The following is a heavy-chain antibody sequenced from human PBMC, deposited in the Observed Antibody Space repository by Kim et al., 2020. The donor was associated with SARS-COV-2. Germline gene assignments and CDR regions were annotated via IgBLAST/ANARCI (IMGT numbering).Heavy chain of an antibody. V-gene: IGHV3-74*01. CDR3: VKRGYSSTSSFDY. CDR1: GFTFSSYW. Sequence: GGSLRLSCAASGFTFSSYWMHWVRQAPGKGLVWVSRISDGGSRTNYADSVKDRFTVSRDNSKNMLYLEMTSLRAEDTALYYCVKRGYSSTSSFDYWGQGT. CDR2: ISDGGSRT. J-gene: IGHJ4*02. D-gene: IGHD6-13*01.